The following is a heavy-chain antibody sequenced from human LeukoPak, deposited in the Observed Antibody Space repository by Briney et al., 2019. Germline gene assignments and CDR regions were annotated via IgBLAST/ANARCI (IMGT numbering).Heavy chain of an antibody. V-gene: IGHV3-23*01. D-gene: IGHD3-22*01. CDR3: AKSTYYYDSSGSLYFDY. CDR1: GFTFSSYA. J-gene: IGHJ4*02. Sequence: GGSLRLSCAASGFTFSSYAMSWVRQAPGKGLEWVSAISGSGGSTYYADSVKGRFTISRDNSKNTLYLQMNSLRAEDTAVYYCAKSTYYYDSSGSLYFDYWGQGTLVTVSS. CDR2: ISGSGGST.